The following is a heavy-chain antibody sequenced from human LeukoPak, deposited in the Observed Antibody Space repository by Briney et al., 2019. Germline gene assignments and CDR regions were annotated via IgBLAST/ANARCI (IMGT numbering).Heavy chain of an antibody. J-gene: IGHJ4*02. V-gene: IGHV1-46*01. CDR2: INPSGGST. D-gene: IGHD5-12*01. Sequence: GASVKVSCKASGYTFTSYYMHWVRQAPGQGLEWMGIINPSGGSTSYAQKFQGRVTMTRDTSTSTVYMELSSLRSEDTAVYYCARGARDGGYDSAPLDYWGQGTLVTVSS. CDR1: GYTFTSYY. CDR3: ARGARDGGYDSAPLDY.